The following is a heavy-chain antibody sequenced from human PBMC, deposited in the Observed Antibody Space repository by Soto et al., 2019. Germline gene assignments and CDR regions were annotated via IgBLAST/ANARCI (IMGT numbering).Heavy chain of an antibody. Sequence: TSETLSLTCTVSGGAISSGDYYFICIRQPPGNGLELIGYIYYSGSTYYNPSLKSRVTISVDTSKNQFSLKLSSVTAADTAVYYCARDRAGYYDSSGYPNYGMDVWGQGTTVTVSS. D-gene: IGHD3-22*01. V-gene: IGHV4-30-4*01. CDR1: GGAISSGDYY. CDR2: IYYSGST. J-gene: IGHJ6*02. CDR3: ARDRAGYYDSSGYPNYGMDV.